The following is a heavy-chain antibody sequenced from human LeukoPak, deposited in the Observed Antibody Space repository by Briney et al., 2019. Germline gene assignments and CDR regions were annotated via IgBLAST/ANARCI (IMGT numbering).Heavy chain of an antibody. V-gene: IGHV1-2*02. J-gene: IGHJ4*02. CDR3: ARDRLGGSYSLDY. D-gene: IGHD1-26*01. CDR2: INPNSGGT. CDR1: GYTFTGYY. Sequence: ASVKVSCKASGYTFTGYYMHWVRQAPGQGLEWMGWINPNSGGTNCAQKFQGRVTMTRDTSISTAYMELSRLRSDDTAVYYCARDRLGGSYSLDYWGQGTLVTVSS.